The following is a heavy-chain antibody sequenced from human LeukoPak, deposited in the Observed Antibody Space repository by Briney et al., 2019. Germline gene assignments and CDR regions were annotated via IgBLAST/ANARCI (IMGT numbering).Heavy chain of an antibody. V-gene: IGHV4-31*03. Sequence: SETLSLTCTVSGGSISSGGYYWSWIRQHPGKGLEWIGYIYYSGSTYYNPSLKSRVTISVDTSKNQFSLKLSSVTAADAAVYYCARGSRLSSGYVDAFDIWGRGTVVTVSS. J-gene: IGHJ3*02. CDR2: IYYSGST. CDR3: ARGSRLSSGYVDAFDI. D-gene: IGHD3-22*01. CDR1: GGSISSGGYY.